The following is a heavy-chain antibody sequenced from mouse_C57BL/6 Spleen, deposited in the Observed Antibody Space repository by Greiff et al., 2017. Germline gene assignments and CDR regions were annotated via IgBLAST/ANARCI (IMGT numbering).Heavy chain of an antibody. CDR2: IDPETGGT. V-gene: IGHV1-15*01. Sequence: QVQLQQSGAELVRPGASVTLSCKASGYTFTDYEMHWVKQTPVNGLEWIGAIDPETGGTAYNQKFKGKAILTADKSSSTAYMELSSLTSEDSAVYYCTRSYDLSGFAYWGQGTLVTVSA. CDR3: TRSYDLSGFAY. D-gene: IGHD2-3*01. CDR1: GYTFTDYE. J-gene: IGHJ3*01.